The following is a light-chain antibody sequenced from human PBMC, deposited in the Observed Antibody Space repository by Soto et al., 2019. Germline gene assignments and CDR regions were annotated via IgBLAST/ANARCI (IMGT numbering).Light chain of an antibody. J-gene: IGKJ1*01. Sequence: DIQMTQSPSSLSASVGDRVTITCRASQSISSYLHWYQQKPGKAPKLLIYAASSLQSGVPSRFSGSGSGTDFTLTISSLQPEDFATYYCQQSYSTPPERTFGQGTKVEIK. CDR2: AAS. V-gene: IGKV1-39*01. CDR3: QQSYSTPPERT. CDR1: QSISSY.